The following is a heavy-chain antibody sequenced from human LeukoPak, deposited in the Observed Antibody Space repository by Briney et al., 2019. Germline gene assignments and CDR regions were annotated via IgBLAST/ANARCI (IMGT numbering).Heavy chain of an antibody. CDR2: IYNSGST. V-gene: IGHV4-34*01. CDR3: VRAYDY. Sequence: PSETLSLTCAVYGGSFSGSNWGWIRQPPGKGLEWIGEIYNSGSTIYNPSLKSRVTISVDTSKNQISLNLISVTAADTAVYYCVRAYDYWGRGNLVTVSS. J-gene: IGHJ4*02. CDR1: GGSFSGSN.